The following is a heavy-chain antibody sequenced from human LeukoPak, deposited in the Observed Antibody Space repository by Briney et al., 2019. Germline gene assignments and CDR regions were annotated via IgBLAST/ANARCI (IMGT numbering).Heavy chain of an antibody. CDR3: ARDTYRHNAFDI. CDR2: IYYSGST. Sequence: SETLSLTCTVSGGSISSYYWSWIRQPPGKGLEWIGYIYYSGSTNYNPSLKSRVTISVDTSKNQFSLKLSSVTAADTAVYYCARDTYRHNAFDIWGQGTMVTVSS. CDR1: GGSISSYY. D-gene: IGHD2-2*02. V-gene: IGHV4-59*01. J-gene: IGHJ3*02.